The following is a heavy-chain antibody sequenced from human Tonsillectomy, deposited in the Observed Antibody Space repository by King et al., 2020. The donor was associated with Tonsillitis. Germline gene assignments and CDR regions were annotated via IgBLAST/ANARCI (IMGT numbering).Heavy chain of an antibody. D-gene: IGHD3-16*01. Sequence: QLQESGPGLVKPSETLSLTCSVSGGSISSSSYYWGWIRQPPWKGLGWIGSIYYSGSTYYNPSLKSRVTISVDTSKNQFSLKLGSVTAADTAVYYCARAGSDYVWGSTDYWGQGTLVTVSS. J-gene: IGHJ4*02. CDR3: ARAGSDYVWGSTDY. V-gene: IGHV4-39*01. CDR2: IYYSGST. CDR1: GGSISSSSYY.